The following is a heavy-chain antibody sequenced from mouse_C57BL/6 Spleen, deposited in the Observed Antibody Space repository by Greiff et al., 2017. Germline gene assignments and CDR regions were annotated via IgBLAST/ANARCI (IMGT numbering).Heavy chain of an antibody. D-gene: IGHD4-1*01. CDR1: GYTFTDYY. Sequence: VQLKQSGPELVKPGASVKISCKASGYTFTDYYMNWVKQSHGKSLEWIGDINPNNGGTSYNQKFKGKATLTVDKSSSTAYMELRSLTSEDSAVYYCARPRPETGTLAMDYWGQGTSVTVSS. V-gene: IGHV1-26*01. J-gene: IGHJ4*01. CDR2: INPNNGGT. CDR3: ARPRPETGTLAMDY.